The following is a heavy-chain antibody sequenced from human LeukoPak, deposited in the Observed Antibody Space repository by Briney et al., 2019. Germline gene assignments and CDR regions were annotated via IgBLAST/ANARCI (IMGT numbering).Heavy chain of an antibody. Sequence: SQTLSLTCAVSGGSVSSGGKSWSWIRQPPGKGLEWIGYIDHGGNYYYNPSLKSRVTMSVDRSKNQFSLKLSSVTAADTAVYYCAEGGVKEWFHPWGQGTLVTGS. CDR2: IDHGGNY. CDR1: GGSVSSGGKS. D-gene: IGHD3-10*01. V-gene: IGHV4-30-2*01. CDR3: AEGGVKEWFHP. J-gene: IGHJ5*01.